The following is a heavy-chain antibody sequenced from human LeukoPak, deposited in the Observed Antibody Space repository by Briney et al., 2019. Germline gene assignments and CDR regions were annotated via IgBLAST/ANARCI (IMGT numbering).Heavy chain of an antibody. CDR2: IKSDGSST. V-gene: IGHV3-74*01. D-gene: IGHD4-17*01. J-gene: IGHJ4*02. Sequence: GGSLRLSCAASGFTFSSYWMHWVRQAPGKGLVWVSRIKSDGSSTSYADSVKGRFTISRDNAKNTLYLQMNSLRSEDTAVYYCASGVDYGDYNGYWGQGTLVTVSS. CDR3: ASGVDYGDYNGY. CDR1: GFTFSSYW.